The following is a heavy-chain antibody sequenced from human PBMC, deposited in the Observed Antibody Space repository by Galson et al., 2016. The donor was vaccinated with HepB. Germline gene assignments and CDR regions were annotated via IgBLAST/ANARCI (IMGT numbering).Heavy chain of an antibody. CDR1: GGSISRSSFF. J-gene: IGHJ5*02. CDR2: IYYSGST. D-gene: IGHD4-17*01. V-gene: IGHV4-39*01. CDR3: ARQYGEYDWFDP. Sequence: SETLSLTCTVSGGSISRSSFFWGWIRQPPGKGLEWIGTIYYSGSTYYNPSLKSRVTISADTSKNQFSLKLSSVTAADTAVYYCARQYGEYDWFDPWGQGTLVTVSS.